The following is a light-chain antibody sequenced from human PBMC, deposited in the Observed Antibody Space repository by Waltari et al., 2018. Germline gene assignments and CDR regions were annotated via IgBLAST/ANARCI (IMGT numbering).Light chain of an antibody. CDR2: RAS. J-gene: IGKJ4*01. CDR3: QQYYDTPLS. Sequence: DIVMTQSPDSLAVSLGERATINCKSSQTIFYGSNNKNYLAWYQQKPGQPPRLLLYRASTRESGVPDRFSGSGSGTDFTLTISSLQAEDVAVYYCQQYYDTPLSFGGGTKVEIK. CDR1: QTIFYGSNNKNY. V-gene: IGKV4-1*01.